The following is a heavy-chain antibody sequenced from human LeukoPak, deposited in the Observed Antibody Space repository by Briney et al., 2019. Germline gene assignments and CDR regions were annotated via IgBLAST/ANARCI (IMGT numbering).Heavy chain of an antibody. CDR2: MNPNSGNT. CDR1: GYTFTSYD. V-gene: IGHV1-8*01. Sequence: ASVKVSCKASGYTFTSYDINWVRQATGQGLEWMGWMNPNSGNTAYAQKFQGRVTLTRNTSISTVSMELSSLRSEDTAVYYCARLGYYGSGSHYTYYYMDVWGKGTTVTISS. D-gene: IGHD3-10*01. CDR3: ARLGYYGSGSHYTYYYMDV. J-gene: IGHJ6*03.